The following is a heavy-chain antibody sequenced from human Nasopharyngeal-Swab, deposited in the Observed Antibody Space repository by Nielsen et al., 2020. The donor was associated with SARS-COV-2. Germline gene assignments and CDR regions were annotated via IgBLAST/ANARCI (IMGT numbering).Heavy chain of an antibody. CDR2: ISYDGTIE. J-gene: IGHJ4*02. D-gene: IGHD3-10*01. CDR1: AFRTSA. V-gene: IGHV3-30-3*01. CDR3: ARGWEFVGYIDH. Sequence: GESLKISCAASAFRTSAFHWVRQAPGKGLEWVAAISYDGTIEYYPDSGKGRFTVSRDTSDGTVYLQMSSLTPEDSAVYYCARGWEFVGYIDHWGQGTPVTVSS.